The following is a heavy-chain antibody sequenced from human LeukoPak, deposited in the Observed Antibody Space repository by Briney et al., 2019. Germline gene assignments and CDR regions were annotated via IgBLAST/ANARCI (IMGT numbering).Heavy chain of an antibody. CDR2: ISYDGSNK. J-gene: IGHJ4*02. Sequence: GGSLRLSCAASGFTFSSYGMLWVRQAPGKGLEWVAVISYDGSNKYYADSVKGRFTISRDNSKNTLYLQMNSLRAEDTAVYYCAKDPQDTVVVVAATSDYWGQGTLVTVSS. D-gene: IGHD2-15*01. V-gene: IGHV3-30*18. CDR3: AKDPQDTVVVVAATSDY. CDR1: GFTFSSYG.